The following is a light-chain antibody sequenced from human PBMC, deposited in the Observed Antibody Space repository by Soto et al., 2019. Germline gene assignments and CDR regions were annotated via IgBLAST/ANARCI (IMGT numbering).Light chain of an antibody. Sequence: DIQMTQSPSSLSASVGDRVTITCRASQSIDNYLNWYVQKPGKAPRLLIYLASSLQSGVPSRFSGSGSGTDFTLTISSLQPEDFAAYYCQQSHTTPLTFGGGTKVDI. CDR2: LAS. CDR3: QQSHTTPLT. J-gene: IGKJ4*01. V-gene: IGKV1-39*01. CDR1: QSIDNY.